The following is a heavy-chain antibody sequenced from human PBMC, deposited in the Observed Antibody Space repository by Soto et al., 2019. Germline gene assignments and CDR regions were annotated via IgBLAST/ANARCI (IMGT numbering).Heavy chain of an antibody. CDR3: AKVPTCGYCSGGSCYPYFDY. D-gene: IGHD2-15*01. CDR1: GFTFSSYA. CDR2: ISGSGGST. J-gene: IGHJ4*02. Sequence: EVQLLESGGGLVQPGGSLRLSCAASGFTFSSYAMSWVRQAPGKGLEWVSAISGSGGSTYYADSVKGRFTISRDNSKNTLYLQMNSLRAEDTAVYYCAKVPTCGYCSGGSCYPYFDYWGQGTLVTVSS. V-gene: IGHV3-23*01.